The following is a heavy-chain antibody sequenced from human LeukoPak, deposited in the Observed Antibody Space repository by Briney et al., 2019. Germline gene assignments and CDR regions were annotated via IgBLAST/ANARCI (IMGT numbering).Heavy chain of an antibody. CDR1: GFTFSGHW. D-gene: IGHD5-24*01. J-gene: IGHJ4*02. CDR2: TNSDGSSR. Sequence: PGGSLRLSCAVSGFTFSGHWMFWVRQAPGKGLEWVSSTNSDGSSRGYTDSVKGRFTVSRDNAKNTLYLQMNSLRAEDTAVYYCARARWYFCDYWGQGTLVTVSS. CDR3: ARARWYFCDY. V-gene: IGHV3-74*01.